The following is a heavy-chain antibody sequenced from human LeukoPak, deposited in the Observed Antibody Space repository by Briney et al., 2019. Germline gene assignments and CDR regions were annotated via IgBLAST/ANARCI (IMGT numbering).Heavy chain of an antibody. D-gene: IGHD3-3*01. CDR2: FAWDESAI. CDR1: GFNFRRYN. J-gene: IGHJ4*02. CDR3: VTEFWYRFDY. Sequence: PGGSLRLSCITSGFNFRRYNMAWVRQAPGKGLEWLATFAWDESAIEYADSVRGRFTISRDNAKNSVHLQMTGLRAEDMAVYFCVTEFWYRFDYWGQGPLVTVSS. V-gene: IGHV3-7*01.